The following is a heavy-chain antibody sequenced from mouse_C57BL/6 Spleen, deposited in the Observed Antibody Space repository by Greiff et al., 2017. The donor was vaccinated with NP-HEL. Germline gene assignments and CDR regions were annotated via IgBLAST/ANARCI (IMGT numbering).Heavy chain of an antibody. J-gene: IGHJ4*01. CDR2: ISDGGSYT. Sequence: DVKLVESGGGLVKPGGSLKLSCAASGFTFSSYAMSWVRQTPEKRLEWVATISDGGSYTYYPDNVKGRFTISRDNAKNNLYLQMSHLKSEDTAMYYCARDNWDYYYAMDYWGQGTSVTVSS. CDR3: ARDNWDYYYAMDY. D-gene: IGHD4-1*01. CDR1: GFTFSSYA. V-gene: IGHV5-4*03.